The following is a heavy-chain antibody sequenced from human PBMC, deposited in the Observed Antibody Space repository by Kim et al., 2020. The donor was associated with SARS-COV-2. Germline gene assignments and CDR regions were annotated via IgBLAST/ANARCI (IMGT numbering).Heavy chain of an antibody. J-gene: IGHJ5*02. D-gene: IGHD1-26*01. Sequence: GGSLRLSCAASGFTFSNYGMTWVRQAPGKGLEWVSAISGSGGSTYYGDSVKGRFSISRDNSKNTVYLQMNSLRAEDTAVYYCAKDLGNSRSGWFDPWGQG. CDR3: AKDLGNSRSGWFDP. CDR1: GFTFSNYG. V-gene: IGHV3-23*01. CDR2: ISGSGGST.